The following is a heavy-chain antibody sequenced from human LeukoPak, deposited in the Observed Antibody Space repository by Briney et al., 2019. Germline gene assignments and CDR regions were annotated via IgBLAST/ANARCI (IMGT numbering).Heavy chain of an antibody. V-gene: IGHV3-23*01. D-gene: IGHD1-26*01. CDR2: ISGSGGST. Sequence: GGSLRLSCAASGFTFSSYAMSWVRQAPGKGLEWVSAISGSGGSTYYADSVKGRFTISRDNSKNTLYLQMNSLRAEDTAVYYCAKDSFRGSYWLKYYFDYWGQGTLVTVSS. CDR1: GFTFSSYA. J-gene: IGHJ4*02. CDR3: AKDSFRGSYWLKYYFDY.